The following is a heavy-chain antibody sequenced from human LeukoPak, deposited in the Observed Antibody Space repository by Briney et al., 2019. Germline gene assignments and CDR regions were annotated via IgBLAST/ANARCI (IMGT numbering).Heavy chain of an antibody. V-gene: IGHV4-59*08. Sequence: PSETLSLTCTVSGGSISSYYWSWIRQPPGKGLEWIGYIYYSGSTNYNPSLKSRVTISVDTSKNQFSLKPSSVTAADTAVYYCARHVYYGSDFDYWGQGTLVTVSS. J-gene: IGHJ4*02. CDR3: ARHVYYGSDFDY. D-gene: IGHD3-10*01. CDR2: IYYSGST. CDR1: GGSISSYY.